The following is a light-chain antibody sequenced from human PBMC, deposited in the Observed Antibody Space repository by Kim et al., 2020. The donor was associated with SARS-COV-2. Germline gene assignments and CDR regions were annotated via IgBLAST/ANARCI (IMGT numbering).Light chain of an antibody. CDR1: QSVNTY. V-gene: IGKV3D-15*01. J-gene: IGKJ4*02. Sequence: EIVMTQSPATLSVSPGERVTLSCRASQSVNTYLAWYQHKPGQAPRLLIDGASTRATGIPGRFSGSGSGTEFTLTISSLQSEDFAVYYCKQYHDWPPLTFGGGTKVDIE. CDR3: KQYHDWPPLT. CDR2: GAS.